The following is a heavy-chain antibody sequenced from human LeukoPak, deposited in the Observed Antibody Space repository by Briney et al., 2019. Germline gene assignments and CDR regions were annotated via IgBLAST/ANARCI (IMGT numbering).Heavy chain of an antibody. CDR3: ARDSKTWTQLGHYYYGMDV. V-gene: IGHV3-21*01. J-gene: IGHJ6*02. CDR1: GFTFSSYS. CDR2: ISSSSSYI. D-gene: IGHD5-18*01. Sequence: PGGSLRLSCAASGFTFSSYSMNWVRQAPGKGLEWVSSISSSSSYIYYAGSVKGRFTISRDNAKSSLYLQMNSLRAEDTAVYYCARDSKTWTQLGHYYYGMDVWGQGTTVTVSS.